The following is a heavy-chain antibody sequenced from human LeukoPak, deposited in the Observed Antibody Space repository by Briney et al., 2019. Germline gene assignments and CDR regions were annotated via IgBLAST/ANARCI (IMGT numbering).Heavy chain of an antibody. Sequence: PGGSLRLSCAASGFTFSSYSMNWVRQAPGKGLEWVSVIYSGGSTYYADSVRSRFTISRDNSKNTLYLQMNSLRAEDTAVYYCASSGNYYPYLLDYWGQGTLVTVSS. D-gene: IGHD1-26*01. CDR1: GFTFSSYS. CDR2: IYSGGST. J-gene: IGHJ4*02. CDR3: ASSGNYYPYLLDY. V-gene: IGHV3-53*01.